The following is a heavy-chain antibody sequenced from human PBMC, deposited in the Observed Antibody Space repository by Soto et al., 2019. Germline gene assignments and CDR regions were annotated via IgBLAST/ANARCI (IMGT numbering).Heavy chain of an antibody. D-gene: IGHD3-10*02. V-gene: IGHV2-5*02. CDR3: ARYVATSPAGWFEP. J-gene: IGHJ5*02. CDR2: IYWDDDN. CDR1: GFSLTNNGEA. Sequence: QITLKESGPTLVKPTQTLTLTCTFSGFSLTNNGEAVGWFRQPPGKALEWLVLIYWDDDNRYNPTLRTRLSTTKDTSKNQVVLTLTNMDPVDTATYYCARYVATSPAGWFEPWGQGIPVTVSS.